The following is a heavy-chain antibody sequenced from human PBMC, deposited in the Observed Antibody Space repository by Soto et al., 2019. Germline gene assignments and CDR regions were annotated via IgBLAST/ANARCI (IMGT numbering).Heavy chain of an antibody. CDR2: IYYSGST. V-gene: IGHV4-30-4*01. J-gene: IGHJ4*02. CDR1: GGSISSGDYY. D-gene: IGHD4-17*01. Sequence: SETLSFTCTVSGGSISSGDYYWGWIRQPPGKGLEWIGYIYYSGSTYYNPSLKSRVTISVDTSKNQFSLKLSSVTAADTAVYYCARLRPSLIDYWGQGTLVTVSS. CDR3: ARLRPSLIDY.